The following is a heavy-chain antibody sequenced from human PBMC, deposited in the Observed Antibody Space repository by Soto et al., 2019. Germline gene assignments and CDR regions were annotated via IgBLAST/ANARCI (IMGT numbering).Heavy chain of an antibody. CDR3: ARQNYYPGMDV. Sequence: SVEVSCKDSGYTFTSYFMTWVRQAPGRGLEWMGWISAYNGNTNYPQMLQGRVTMTTDTTTSAAYMELRSLRSDDTAVYYCARQNYYPGMDVWGQGPTVTV. CDR2: ISAYNGNT. V-gene: IGHV1-18*01. CDR1: GYTFTSYF. J-gene: IGHJ6*02.